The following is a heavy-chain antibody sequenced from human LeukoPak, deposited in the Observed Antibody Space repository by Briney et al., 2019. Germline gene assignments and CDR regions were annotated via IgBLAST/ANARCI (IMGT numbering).Heavy chain of an antibody. Sequence: SETLSLTCAVSGYSIGSGYYWGWIRQPPGKGLEWIGSIYHSGSTYYNPSLKSRVTISVDTSKNQFSLKLSSVTAADTALYYCARVNTSIVVVVAAMGYFDYWGQGTLVTVSS. CDR2: IYHSGST. D-gene: IGHD2-15*01. V-gene: IGHV4-38-2*01. CDR1: GYSIGSGYY. J-gene: IGHJ4*02. CDR3: ARVNTSIVVVVAAMGYFDY.